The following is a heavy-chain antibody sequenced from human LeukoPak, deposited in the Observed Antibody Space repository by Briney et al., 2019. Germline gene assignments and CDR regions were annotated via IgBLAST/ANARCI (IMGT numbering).Heavy chain of an antibody. CDR1: GFTFSSYG. J-gene: IGHJ4*02. CDR2: ISSSGSTI. V-gene: IGHV3-48*04. D-gene: IGHD1-1*01. CDR3: ARSNWKHGIDY. Sequence: PGGSLRLSCAASGFTFSSYGMHWVRQAPGKGLEWVSYISSSGSTIYYADSVKGRFTISRDNAKNSLYLQMNSLRAEDTAVYYCARSNWKHGIDYWGQGTLVTVSS.